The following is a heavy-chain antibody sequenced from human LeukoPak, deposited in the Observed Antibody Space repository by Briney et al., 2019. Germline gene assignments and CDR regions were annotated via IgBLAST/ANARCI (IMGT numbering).Heavy chain of an antibody. V-gene: IGHV3-30*04. J-gene: IGHJ4*02. D-gene: IGHD2-21*02. CDR2: ISYDGSNK. CDR3: ARDYCGGDCYSGADY. CDR1: GLTFSSYA. Sequence: PGGSLRLSCAASGLTFSSYAMHWVRQAPGKGLEWVAVISYDGSNKYYADSVKGRFTITRDNSKNTLYLQMNSLRAEDTAVYYCARDYCGGDCYSGADYWGQGTLVTVSS.